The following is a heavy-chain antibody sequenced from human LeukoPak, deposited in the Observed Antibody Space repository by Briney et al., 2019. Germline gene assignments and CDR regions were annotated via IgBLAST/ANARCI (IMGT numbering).Heavy chain of an antibody. D-gene: IGHD3-10*01. CDR1: GYTFTGYY. V-gene: IGHV1-2*02. Sequence: ASVKVSCKTSGYTFTGYYMHWVRQAPGQGLEWMGWINPNSGGTDYAQKFQGRATMTRDTSISTAYMELSRLRSDDTALYYCASGREYYGSGSHDDAFDIWGQGTMVTVS. CDR2: INPNSGGT. J-gene: IGHJ3*02. CDR3: ASGREYYGSGSHDDAFDI.